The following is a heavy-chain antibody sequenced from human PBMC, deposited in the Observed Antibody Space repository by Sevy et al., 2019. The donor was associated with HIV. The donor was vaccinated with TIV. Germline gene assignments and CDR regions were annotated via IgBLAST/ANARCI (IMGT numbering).Heavy chain of an antibody. Sequence: GGSLRLSCAASGFTFSNAWMSWVRQAPGKGLEWVGRIKSKTDGGTTDYAAPVKGRFTISRDDSKNTLYLQMNSLKTEDTAVYYYTTDRHIVVVPAAPSPYYYYYGMDVWGQGTTVTVSS. V-gene: IGHV3-15*01. CDR1: GFTFSNAW. CDR3: TTDRHIVVVPAAPSPYYYYYGMDV. D-gene: IGHD2-2*01. CDR2: IKSKTDGGTT. J-gene: IGHJ6*02.